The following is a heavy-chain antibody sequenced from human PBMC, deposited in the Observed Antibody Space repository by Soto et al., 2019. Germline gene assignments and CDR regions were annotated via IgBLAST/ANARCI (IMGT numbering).Heavy chain of an antibody. CDR3: ARVGLGDPETFDL. J-gene: IGHJ3*01. CDR1: GYTFTSYD. CDR2: XNPXSGNT. Sequence: QVQLVQSGAEVKKPGASVKVSCKASGYTFTSYDINWVRQATGXXXXXXGGXNPXSGNTGYAQKFQGRVTMTRKTSISTAYMELSSLRSEDTAVYYGARVGLGDPETFDLWGQGTMVTVSS. V-gene: IGHV1-8*01. D-gene: IGHD3-10*01.